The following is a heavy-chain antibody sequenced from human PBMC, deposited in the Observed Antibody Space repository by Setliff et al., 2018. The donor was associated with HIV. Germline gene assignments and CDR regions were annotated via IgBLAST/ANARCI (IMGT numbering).Heavy chain of an antibody. CDR1: GGSVSSVNYY. Sequence: PSETLSLTCSVSGGSVSSVNYYWSWIRQPPGKGLEWIGYIHYTGSTTYNPSLKSRVTISVDTSKNQFSLELSSVTAADTAVYYCARDPGYYYDSSGYSYYYMDVWGKGTTVTVSS. J-gene: IGHJ6*03. CDR3: ARDPGYYYDSSGYSYYYMDV. CDR2: IHYTGST. V-gene: IGHV4-61*01. D-gene: IGHD3-22*01.